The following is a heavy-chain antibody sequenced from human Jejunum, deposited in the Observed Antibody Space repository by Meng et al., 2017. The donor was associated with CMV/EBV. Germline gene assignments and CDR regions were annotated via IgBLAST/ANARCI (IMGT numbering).Heavy chain of an antibody. J-gene: IGHJ5*02. V-gene: IGHV5-51*01. CDR3: ARGAGRITTFGVVLSWFDP. CDR1: FTNYG. Sequence: FTNYGIGWVRPMPGKGLEWMGSIYAGDSDTRYGPSFEGQVTISVDKSIDTAYLQWSSLKASDTAMYYCARGAGRITTFGVVLSWFDPWGQGTLVTVSS. CDR2: IYAGDSDT. D-gene: IGHD3-3*01.